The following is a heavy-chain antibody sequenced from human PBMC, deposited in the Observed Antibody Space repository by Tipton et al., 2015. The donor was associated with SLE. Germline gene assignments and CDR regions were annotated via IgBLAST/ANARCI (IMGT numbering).Heavy chain of an antibody. Sequence: QLVQSGSDLKRPGASVTVSCKGSGYSFTSYWIGWVRQMPGKGLEWMGIIYPGDSDTRYSPSFQGQVTISADKTISTAYLQWSSLKAPDTAMYYCARRYSSSQYYFDYGGQGTLVTDSS. CDR1: GYSFTSYW. CDR3: ARRYSSSQYYFDY. CDR2: IYPGDSDT. J-gene: IGHJ4*02. V-gene: IGHV5-51*01. D-gene: IGHD6-6*01.